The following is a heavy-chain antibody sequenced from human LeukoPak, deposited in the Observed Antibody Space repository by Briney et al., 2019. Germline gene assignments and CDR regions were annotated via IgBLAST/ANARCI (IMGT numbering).Heavy chain of an antibody. V-gene: IGHV3-23*01. Sequence: GGSLRLSCAASGFTFSSYGMSWVRQAPGKGLEWVSAISGSGGSTYYADSVEGRFTISRDNSKNTLYLQMNSLRAEDTAVYYCAKDPYYYDSSGYYPFFDYWGQGTLVTVSS. CDR2: ISGSGGST. D-gene: IGHD3-22*01. CDR1: GFTFSSYG. CDR3: AKDPYYYDSSGYYPFFDY. J-gene: IGHJ4*02.